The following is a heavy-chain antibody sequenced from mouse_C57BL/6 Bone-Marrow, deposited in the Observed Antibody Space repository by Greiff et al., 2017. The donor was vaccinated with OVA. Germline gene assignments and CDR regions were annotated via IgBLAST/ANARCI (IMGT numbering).Heavy chain of an antibody. Sequence: VQLQQPGAELVKPGASVKLSRKASGYTFTSYWMQWVKQRPGQGLEWIGEIDPSDSYTNYNQKFKGKATLTVDTSSSTAYMQLSSLTSEDSAVYYCARYLRLRYYFDYWGQGTTLTVSS. CDR2: IDPSDSYT. V-gene: IGHV1-50*01. J-gene: IGHJ2*01. CDR1: GYTFTSYW. CDR3: ARYLRLRYYFDY. D-gene: IGHD2-4*01.